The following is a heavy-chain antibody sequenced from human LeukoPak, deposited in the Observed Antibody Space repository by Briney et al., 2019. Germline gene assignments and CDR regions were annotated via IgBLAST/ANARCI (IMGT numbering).Heavy chain of an antibody. Sequence: SETLSLTCAVYGGSFSGYYWGWIRQPPGKGLEWIGEINHSGSTNYNPSLKSRVTISVDTSKNQFSLKLSSVTAADTAVYYCAREGSRAVFPSWGQGTLVTVSS. CDR2: INHSGST. CDR3: AREGSRAVFPS. V-gene: IGHV4-34*01. D-gene: IGHD3-10*01. J-gene: IGHJ4*02. CDR1: GGSFSGYY.